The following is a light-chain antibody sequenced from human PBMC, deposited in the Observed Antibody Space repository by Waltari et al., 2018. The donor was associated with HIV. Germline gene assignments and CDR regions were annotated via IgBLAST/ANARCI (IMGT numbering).Light chain of an antibody. J-gene: IGLJ1*01. V-gene: IGLV2-23*02. CDR3: CSCPRSGIRYV. CDR2: EVT. CDR1: SRNVGSDAL. Sequence: QSALTQPASVSGSPGQSITISCTGTSRNVGSDALVSWYQQHPGEAPKLIIYEVTKRPSGVSNRFSGSKSGNTASLTISELQAEDEADYYCCSCPRSGIRYVFGTGTKVTVL.